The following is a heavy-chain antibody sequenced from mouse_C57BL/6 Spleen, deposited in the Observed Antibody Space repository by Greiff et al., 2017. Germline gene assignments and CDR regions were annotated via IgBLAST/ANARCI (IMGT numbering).Heavy chain of an antibody. V-gene: IGHV1-72*01. J-gene: IGHJ4*01. CDR2: IDPNSGGT. CDR1: GYTFTSYW. Sequence: VQLQQSGAELVKPGASVKLSCKASGYTFTSYWMHWVKQRPGRGLEWIGRIDPNSGGTKYNEKFKSKATLTVDKPSSTAYMQLSSLTSEDSAVYYCARALSGSYYYAMDYWGQGTSVTVSS. CDR3: ARALSGSYYYAMDY. D-gene: IGHD3-2*02.